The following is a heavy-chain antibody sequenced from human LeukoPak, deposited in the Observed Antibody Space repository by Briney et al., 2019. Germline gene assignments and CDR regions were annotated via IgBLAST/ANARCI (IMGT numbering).Heavy chain of an antibody. CDR3: ARPLTVVTHTTDY. CDR2: ISYDGSNK. Sequence: GGSLRLSCAASGFTFSSYGMHWVRQAPGKGLEWVAVISYDGSNKYYADSVKGRFTISRDNSKNTLYLQMNSLRAEDTAVYYCARPLTVVTHTTDYWGQGTLVTVSS. J-gene: IGHJ4*02. D-gene: IGHD2-21*02. V-gene: IGHV3-30*03. CDR1: GFTFSSYG.